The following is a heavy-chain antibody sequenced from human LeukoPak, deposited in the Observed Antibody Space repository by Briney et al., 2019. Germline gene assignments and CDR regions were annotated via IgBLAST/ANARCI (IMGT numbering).Heavy chain of an antibody. V-gene: IGHV3-53*04. D-gene: IGHD3-9*01. CDR2: IYSGGST. CDR3: AREADYDILTGYFGYFDY. Sequence: GGSLRLSCAASGFTVSSNYMSWVRQAPGKGLEWVSVIYSGGSTYYADSVKGRFTISRHNSKNTLYLQVNGLRAEDTAVYYCAREADYDILTGYFGYFDYWGQGTLVTVSS. J-gene: IGHJ4*02. CDR1: GFTVSSNY.